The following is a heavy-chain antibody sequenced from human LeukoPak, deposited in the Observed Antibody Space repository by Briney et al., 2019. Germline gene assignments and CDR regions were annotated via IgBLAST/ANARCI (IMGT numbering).Heavy chain of an antibody. J-gene: IGHJ4*02. CDR2: IIPIFGTA. CDR1: GGTFSSYA. D-gene: IGHD3-10*01. CDR3: ARERGDLAHDAGDY. Sequence: ASVKVSCKASGGTFSSYAISWARQAPGQGLEWMGGIIPIFGTANYAQKFQGRVTITADESTSTAYMELSSLRSEDTAVYYCARERGDLAHDAGDYWGQGTLVTVSS. V-gene: IGHV1-69*13.